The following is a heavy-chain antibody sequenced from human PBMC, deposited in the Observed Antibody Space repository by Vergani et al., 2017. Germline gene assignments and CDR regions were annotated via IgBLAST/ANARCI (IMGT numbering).Heavy chain of an antibody. CDR3: ARLGPDTVRGYGMDF. Sequence: EVQLVQSGAEVKKPGESLTISCKGSGYSFTSYWIGWVRQMPGKGLEWMGIIYPGDSDTRYSPSFQGQVTISAEKSISTAYLQWSSLKASDTAMYYCARLGPDTVRGYGMDFWGQGTTVTVSS. V-gene: IGHV5-51*01. D-gene: IGHD5-18*01. CDR2: IYPGDSDT. CDR1: GYSFTSYW. J-gene: IGHJ6*02.